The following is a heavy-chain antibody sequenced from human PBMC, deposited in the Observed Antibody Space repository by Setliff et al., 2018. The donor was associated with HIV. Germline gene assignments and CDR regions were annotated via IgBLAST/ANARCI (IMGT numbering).Heavy chain of an antibody. J-gene: IGHJ4*01. D-gene: IGHD3-10*01. Sequence: LRLSCAASGFTFSDYYMSWIRQAPGKGLEWVSYISSSGSTIYYADSVKGRFTISRDNANNLLFLQMNNLRVEDTAVYYCASFFGDYGYWGHGTQVTVSS. V-gene: IGHV3-11*01. CDR2: ISSSGSTI. CDR1: GFTFSDYY. CDR3: ASFFGDYGY.